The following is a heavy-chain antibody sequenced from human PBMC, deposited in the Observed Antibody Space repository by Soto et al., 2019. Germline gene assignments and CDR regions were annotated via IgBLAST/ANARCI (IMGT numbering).Heavy chain of an antibody. V-gene: IGHV2-5*02. Sequence: GLDLEWLALIYWDDDKRYSPSLKSRLTITKDTSKNQVVLTMTNMDPVDTATYYCAHSRVYNNYWSWGDFDYWGQGTLVTVSS. D-gene: IGHD2-8*02. CDR2: IYWDDDK. J-gene: IGHJ4*02. CDR3: AHSRVYNNYWSWGDFDY.